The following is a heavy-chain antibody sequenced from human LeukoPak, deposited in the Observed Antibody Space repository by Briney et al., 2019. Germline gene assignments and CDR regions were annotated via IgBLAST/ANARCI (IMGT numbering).Heavy chain of an antibody. CDR1: GGSINY. J-gene: IGHJ6*02. CDR2: IYYSGTT. Sequence: SETLSLTCTVSGGSINYGGWIRQPPGKGLEWIGSIYYSGTTYYNPSLKSRVTIFVDTSKNQFSLKLSSVTAADTAVYYCARGWRGYYYYYGMDVWGQGTTVTVSS. V-gene: IGHV4-39*01. CDR3: ARGWRGYYYYYGMDV. D-gene: IGHD2-15*01.